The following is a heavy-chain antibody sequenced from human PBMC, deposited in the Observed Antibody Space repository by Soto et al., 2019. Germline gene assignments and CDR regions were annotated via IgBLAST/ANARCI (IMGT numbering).Heavy chain of an antibody. D-gene: IGHD6-13*01. V-gene: IGHV1-2*02. CDR3: ASGGSSNWPDF. Sequence: QVQLVQSGAEVKKPGASVKVSCKASGYTFSDYYMHWVRQAPGHGLEWMGWINANSGGTNYPQKFQGRVTMTRDTSISTAYMELSSLRSDDTAVYYCASGGSSNWPDFWGQGTLVTVSS. CDR1: GYTFSDYY. J-gene: IGHJ4*02. CDR2: INANSGGT.